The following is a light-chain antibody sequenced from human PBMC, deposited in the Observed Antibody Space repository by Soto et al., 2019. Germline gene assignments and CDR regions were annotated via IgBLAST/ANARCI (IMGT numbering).Light chain of an antibody. V-gene: IGLV2-14*01. CDR1: SSDVGAYNY. J-gene: IGLJ3*02. CDR2: EVS. CDR3: SSYISGSTLRV. Sequence: QSALTQPASVSGSPGQSITISCTGTSSDVGAYNYVSWYQQHPGKAPKLMIYEVSNRPSGVSNRFSGSKSGNTASLTISGLQAEGEADYYCSSYISGSTLRVFGGGTKLTVL.